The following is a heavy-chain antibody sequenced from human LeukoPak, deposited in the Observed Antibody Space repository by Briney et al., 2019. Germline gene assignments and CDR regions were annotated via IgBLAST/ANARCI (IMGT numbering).Heavy chain of an antibody. CDR2: IYYSGST. CDR3: ARDRLLWFGGPFYGMDV. D-gene: IGHD3-10*01. Sequence: SETLSLTCTVSGGSISSYYWSWIRQPPGKGLEWIGYIYYSGSTNYNPSLRSRVTISVDTSKNQFSLKLSSVTAADTAVYYCARDRLLWFGGPFYGMDVWGQGTTVTVSS. J-gene: IGHJ6*02. CDR1: GGSISSYY. V-gene: IGHV4-59*01.